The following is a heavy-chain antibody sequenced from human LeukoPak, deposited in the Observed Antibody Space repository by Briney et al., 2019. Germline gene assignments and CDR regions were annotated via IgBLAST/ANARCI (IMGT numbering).Heavy chain of an antibody. Sequence: PGGSLRLSCSASGFTFSSYAMNWVRQAPGKGLEWVSSISSSSSYIYYADSVKGRFTISRDNAKNSLYLQMNSLRAEDTAVYYCARDRRGNWFDPWGQGTLVTVSS. V-gene: IGHV3-21*01. CDR3: ARDRRGNWFDP. CDR1: GFTFSSYA. CDR2: ISSSSSYI. J-gene: IGHJ5*02.